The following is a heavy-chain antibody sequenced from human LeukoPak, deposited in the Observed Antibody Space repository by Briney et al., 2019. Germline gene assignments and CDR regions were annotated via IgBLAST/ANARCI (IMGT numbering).Heavy chain of an antibody. CDR2: ISPSSSDI. D-gene: IGHD4-17*01. V-gene: IGHV3-48*02. J-gene: IGHJ4*02. CDR3: ARGRDSDYAFDY. CDR1: GFTFSIYS. Sequence: PGGSLRLSCAASGFTFSIYSMNWVRQAPGKGLEWVTYISPSSSDIYSADSVKGRFTISRDNAKNSLYLQMNSLRDEDTAVYYCARGRDSDYAFDYWGQGTLVTVSS.